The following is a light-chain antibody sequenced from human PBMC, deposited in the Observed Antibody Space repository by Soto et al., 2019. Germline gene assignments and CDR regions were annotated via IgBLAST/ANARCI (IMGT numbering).Light chain of an antibody. CDR2: EVN. V-gene: IGLV2-14*01. CDR3: SSYTSSSTLHV. CDR1: SSDVGGYTY. J-gene: IGLJ1*01. Sequence: QSVLTQPASVSGSPRQSITISCTGASSDVGGYTYVSWYQQHPGKAPKLMIYEVNNRPSGVPHRFSGSKSGNTASLTISGLQAEDEADYYCSSYTSSSTLHVFGTGTKVTVL.